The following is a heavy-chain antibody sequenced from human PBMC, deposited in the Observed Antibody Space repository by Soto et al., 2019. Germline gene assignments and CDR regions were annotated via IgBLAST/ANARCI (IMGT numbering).Heavy chain of an antibody. CDR2: TGSGTGPG. CDR1: GGTFSTNP. J-gene: IGHJ4*02. Sequence: QVQLVQSGAEVKKPGSSVKVSCKASGGTFSTNPISWVRQAPGQGLEWMGGTGSGTGPGNHAQKFQGRLTLTVDKSTSTVYMELSSLSSEVTAVYYCARRDSGGFYRYFDSWGQGTLVTVSS. D-gene: IGHD2-15*01. CDR3: ARRDSGGFYRYFDS. V-gene: IGHV1-69*06.